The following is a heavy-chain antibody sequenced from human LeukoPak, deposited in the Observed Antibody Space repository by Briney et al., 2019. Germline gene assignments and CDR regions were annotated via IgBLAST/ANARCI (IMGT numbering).Heavy chain of an antibody. CDR2: IWYDGSNK. V-gene: IGHV3-33*01. CDR3: ARHLGDVGATRDVFGI. CDR1: GFTFSSYG. J-gene: IGHJ3*02. Sequence: PGGSLRLSCAASGFTFSSYGMHGFRQAPGKGLEWVAVIWYDGSNKYYADSVKGRFTISRDNSKNTLHLQMNSLRAEDTAVYYCARHLGDVGATRDVFGIWGQGTMVTVSS. D-gene: IGHD1-26*01.